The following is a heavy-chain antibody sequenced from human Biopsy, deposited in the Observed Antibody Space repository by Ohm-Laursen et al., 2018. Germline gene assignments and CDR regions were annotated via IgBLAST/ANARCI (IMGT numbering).Heavy chain of an antibody. D-gene: IGHD3-10*01. CDR2: MNPNSGNT. CDR1: GYTFTSYD. V-gene: IGHV1-8*01. CDR3: ARGSFWFGGNYYYGMDV. J-gene: IGHJ6*02. Sequence: ASVKVSCNASGYTFTSYDINWVRQATGQGLEWMGWMNPNSGNTDYAQKFQGRVTMTRNTSISTAYMELNSLRSEDTAVYYCARGSFWFGGNYYYGMDVWGQGTTVTVSS.